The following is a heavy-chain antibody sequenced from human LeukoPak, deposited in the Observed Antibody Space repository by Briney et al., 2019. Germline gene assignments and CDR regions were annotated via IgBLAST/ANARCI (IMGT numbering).Heavy chain of an antibody. CDR1: GGTFSSYA. J-gene: IGHJ5*02. CDR2: IIPIFGTA. D-gene: IGHD3-22*01. V-gene: IGHV1-69*13. CDR3: ARLSYYYDSSGYRFDP. Sequence: SVKVSCKASGGTFSSYAISWVRQAPGQGLEWMGGIIPIFGTANYAQKFQGRVTITADESTSTAYMELSSLRSEDTAVYYCARLSYYYDSSGYRFDPWGREPWSPSPQ.